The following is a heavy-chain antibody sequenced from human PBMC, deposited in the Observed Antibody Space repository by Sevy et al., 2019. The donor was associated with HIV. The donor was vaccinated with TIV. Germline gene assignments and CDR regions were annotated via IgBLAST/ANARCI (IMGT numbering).Heavy chain of an antibody. J-gene: IGHJ5*01. D-gene: IGHD1-1*01. Sequence: GGSLRLSSVASGFTFRSFSMRWVRQAPGKGLEWVAAIWYDGRTERYADSVQGRFTISRDNSKKTLHLQMNSLRAEDTALYYCARDAARVIVPTAGFDSWGQGTLVTVSS. CDR1: GFTFRSFS. V-gene: IGHV3-33*01. CDR2: IWYDGRTE. CDR3: ARDAARVIVPTAGFDS.